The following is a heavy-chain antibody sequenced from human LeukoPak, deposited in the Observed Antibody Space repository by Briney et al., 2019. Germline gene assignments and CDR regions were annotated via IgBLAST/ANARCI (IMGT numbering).Heavy chain of an antibody. CDR3: ARGRRGDY. CDR1: GFTFGTFW. Sequence: GGSLRLSCAASGFTFGTFWMSWVRQAPGKGLEWVANINQDGGEKNYVDSVKGRFTISRDNAKTSLYLQMNSLRADDTAVYYCARGRRGDYWGQGTPVTVSS. J-gene: IGHJ4*02. CDR2: INQDGGEK. D-gene: IGHD6-25*01. V-gene: IGHV3-7*01.